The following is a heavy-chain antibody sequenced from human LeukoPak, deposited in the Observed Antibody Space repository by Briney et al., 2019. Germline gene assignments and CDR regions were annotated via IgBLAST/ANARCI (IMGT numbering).Heavy chain of an antibody. D-gene: IGHD2-15*01. J-gene: IGHJ4*02. CDR1: GGSVSSGSNY. V-gene: IGHV4-61*01. CDR2: IYDSGST. Sequence: SETLSLTCTVSGGSVSSGSNYWNWIRQPPGKGLEWIGCIYDSGSTNYNPSLKSRVTISVDTSKNQFSLKVNSVTAADTAVYYCARDDGGGWTGFDYWGQGALVTVSS. CDR3: ARDDGGGWTGFDY.